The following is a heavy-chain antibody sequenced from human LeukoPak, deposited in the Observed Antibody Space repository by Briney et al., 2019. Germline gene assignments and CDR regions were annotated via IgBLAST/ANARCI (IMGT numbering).Heavy chain of an antibody. J-gene: IGHJ3*02. V-gene: IGHV3-23*01. CDR3: AKGWAFDI. D-gene: IGHD6-13*01. CDR2: ITDSGGNT. CDR1: GFTFSTYA. Sequence: GGSLRLSCTASGFTFSTYAMSWVRQAPGKGLEWVSAITDSGGNTYYAAPVKGRFTISRDNSKNTLYLQMNSLRAEDTAVYYCAKGWAFDIWGQGTMVTVSS.